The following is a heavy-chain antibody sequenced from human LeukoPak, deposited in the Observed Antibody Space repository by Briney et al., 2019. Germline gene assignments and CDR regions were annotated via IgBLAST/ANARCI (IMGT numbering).Heavy chain of an antibody. J-gene: IGHJ4*02. CDR2: ISGSGGSK. CDR1: GFTFSCYA. Sequence: GGSLRLSCAASGFTFSCYAMSWVRQAPGKGLEWVSDISGSGGSKYYADSVKGRFTISRDNSKNTLYLQMNSLRAEDTAVYYCAKAGYAYSYGYYFDYWGQGTLVTVSS. D-gene: IGHD5-18*01. V-gene: IGHV3-23*01. CDR3: AKAGYAYSYGYYFDY.